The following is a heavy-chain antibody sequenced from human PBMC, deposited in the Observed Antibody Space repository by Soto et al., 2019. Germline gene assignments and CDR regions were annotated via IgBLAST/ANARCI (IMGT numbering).Heavy chain of an antibody. CDR3: VRGALADCAPSAVH. CDR1: GDRFTTYA. D-gene: IGHD2-21*02. Sequence: QVLLEQSGAEVQKSGSSVRVSCRDYGDRFTTYAFSWVRQAPGQGLEYVGGVIPLAGVPNYAQKFQGRVTITAGESTATMYMELNSLKFDATAVYYCVRGALADCAPSAVHWGQGTLITVSS. V-gene: IGHV1-69*01. CDR2: VIPLAGVP. J-gene: IGHJ4*02.